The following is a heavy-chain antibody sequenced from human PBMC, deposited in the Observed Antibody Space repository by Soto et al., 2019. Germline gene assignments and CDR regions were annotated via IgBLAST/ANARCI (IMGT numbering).Heavy chain of an antibody. CDR2: VYTSGST. CDR3: ARTVGAAYCFDF. J-gene: IGHJ4*02. Sequence: SETLSLTCTVSGDSMTKYYWSWIRQPAGKGLEWIGRVYTSGSTNYSPSLKSRVTMSIDTSNNHFSLTLKSVTAADTAVYYCARTVGAAYCFDFWGQGALVTVSS. V-gene: IGHV4-4*07. D-gene: IGHD1-26*01. CDR1: GDSMTKYY.